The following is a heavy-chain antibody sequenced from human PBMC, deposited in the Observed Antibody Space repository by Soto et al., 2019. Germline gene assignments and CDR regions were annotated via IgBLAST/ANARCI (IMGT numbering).Heavy chain of an antibody. J-gene: IGHJ6*02. Sequence: QVQLVESGGGVVQPGRSLRLSCAASGFTFSSYAMHWVRQAPGKGLEWVAVISYDGSNKYYADSVKGRFTISRDNSKHTLYLQMNRLRAEDTAVYYCAIDYYRFNSGYGFSMDVWGQGTTVTVSS. CDR2: ISYDGSNK. CDR1: GFTFSSYA. CDR3: AIDYYRFNSGYGFSMDV. V-gene: IGHV3-30-3*01. D-gene: IGHD5-12*01.